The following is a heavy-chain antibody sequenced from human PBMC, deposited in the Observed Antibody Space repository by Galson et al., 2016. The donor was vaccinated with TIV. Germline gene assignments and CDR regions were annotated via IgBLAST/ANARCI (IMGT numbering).Heavy chain of an antibody. Sequence: SLRLSCAASGFAFRSFWMSWVRQAPGKGLEWVANIEEDGSETYYVDSVKGRFTISRDNAKNSLHLQMNSLRAEDTAVYYCFIGHYSDSWGQGSLGTVSS. J-gene: IGHJ4*02. CDR1: GFAFRSFW. CDR3: FIGHYSDS. CDR2: IEEDGSET. V-gene: IGHV3-7*01. D-gene: IGHD3-16*02.